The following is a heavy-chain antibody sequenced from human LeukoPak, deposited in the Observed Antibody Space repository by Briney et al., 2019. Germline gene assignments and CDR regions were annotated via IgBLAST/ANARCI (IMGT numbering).Heavy chain of an antibody. Sequence: GGSLRLSCAASGFTFSSYSMNWVRQAPGKGLEWVSYISSSSSAIYYADSVKGRFTISRDNAKNSLYLQMNSLRDEDTAVHYCARLDLGYCSGGSCYRTYYGMDVWGQGTTVTVSS. D-gene: IGHD2-15*01. CDR1: GFTFSSYS. CDR2: ISSSSSAI. J-gene: IGHJ6*02. V-gene: IGHV3-48*02. CDR3: ARLDLGYCSGGSCYRTYYGMDV.